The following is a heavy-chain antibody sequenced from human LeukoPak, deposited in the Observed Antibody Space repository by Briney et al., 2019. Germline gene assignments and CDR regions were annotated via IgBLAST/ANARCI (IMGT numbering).Heavy chain of an antibody. CDR3: ARDGLTTNDAFDI. D-gene: IGHD4-11*01. J-gene: IGHJ3*02. Sequence: PGGSLRLSCAASGFTFSDYAMTWVRQAPGKGLEWVSTINSGGAINYADSVKGRFTISRDNPKNTLYLQMNSLRAEDTAVYYCARDGLTTNDAFDIWGQGTMVTVSS. CDR2: INSGGAI. V-gene: IGHV3-23*01. CDR1: GFTFSDYA.